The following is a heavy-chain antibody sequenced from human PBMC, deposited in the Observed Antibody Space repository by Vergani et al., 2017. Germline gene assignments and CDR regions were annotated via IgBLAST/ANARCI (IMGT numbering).Heavy chain of an antibody. V-gene: IGHV1-69*02. J-gene: IGHJ3*02. CDR1: GGTFSSYT. Sequence: QVQLVQSGAEVKKPGSSVKVSCKASGGTFSSYTISWVRQAPGQGLEWMGRIIPILGIANYAQKFQGRVTITADKSTSTAYMELSSLRSEDTAVSYCAGRRDGYMYYAFDIWGQGTMVTVSS. D-gene: IGHD5-24*01. CDR2: IIPILGIA. CDR3: AGRRDGYMYYAFDI.